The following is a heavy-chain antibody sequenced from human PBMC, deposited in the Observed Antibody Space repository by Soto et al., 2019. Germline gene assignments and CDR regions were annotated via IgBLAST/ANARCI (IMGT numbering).Heavy chain of an antibody. Sequence: GASVKVSCKASVYTFTSYGIRWVPQAPGPELERMGCISAYNGNTNYAQELQGRVTMTTDTSTSTDHLGLTSVTSDRAAAYYCVRGIPVYRVDQEFRAVAGEYYFDYWCQGTLVTVSS. V-gene: IGHV1-18*01. D-gene: IGHD6-19*01. J-gene: IGHJ4*02. CDR1: VYTFTSYG. CDR2: ISAYNGNT. CDR3: VRGIPVYRVDQEFRAVAGEYYFDY.